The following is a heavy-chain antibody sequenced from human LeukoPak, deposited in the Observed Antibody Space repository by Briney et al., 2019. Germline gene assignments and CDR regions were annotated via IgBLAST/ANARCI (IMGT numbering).Heavy chain of an antibody. D-gene: IGHD5-18*01. J-gene: IGHJ4*02. CDR2: INPNSGGT. CDR1: GYTFTGYY. V-gene: IGHV1-2*02. Sequence: EASVKVSCKASGYTFTGYYLHWVRQAPGQGLEWMGWINPNSGGTSYAQKFQDRATMTRDTSTSTAYMELSRLRSDDTAVYYCTRDPGDTAMAKYYFDYWGQGTLVTVSS. CDR3: TRDPGDTAMAKYYFDY.